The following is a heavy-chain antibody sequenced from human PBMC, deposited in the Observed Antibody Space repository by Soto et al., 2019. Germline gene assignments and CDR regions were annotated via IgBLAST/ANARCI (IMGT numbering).Heavy chain of an antibody. D-gene: IGHD2-15*01. CDR3: ARDRRQGYCSGGSCYADAFDI. Sequence: PGGSLRLSCAASGFTFSSYWMHWVRQAPGKGLGWVSRINSDGSSTSYADSVKGRFTISRDNAKNTLYLQMNSLRAEVTAVYYCARDRRQGYCSGGSCYADAFDIWGQGTMVTVSS. CDR2: INSDGSST. J-gene: IGHJ3*02. CDR1: GFTFSSYW. V-gene: IGHV3-74*01.